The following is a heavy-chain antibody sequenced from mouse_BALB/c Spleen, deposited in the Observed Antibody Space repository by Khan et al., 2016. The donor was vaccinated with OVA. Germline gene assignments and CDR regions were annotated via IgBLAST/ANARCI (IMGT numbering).Heavy chain of an antibody. CDR1: GFTFSSYS. D-gene: IGHD4-1*01. J-gene: IGHJ3*01. Sequence: EVELVESGGDLVKPGGSLKPSCAASGFTFSSYSMSWVRQTPDKRLEWVASISSGGDYTYYPDSVKGRFTISRDNAKNTLYLQISELKSEDTAMYYCADHLTGSFAYWGQGTLVTVSA. CDR2: ISSGGDYT. CDR3: ADHLTGSFAY. V-gene: IGHV5-6*01.